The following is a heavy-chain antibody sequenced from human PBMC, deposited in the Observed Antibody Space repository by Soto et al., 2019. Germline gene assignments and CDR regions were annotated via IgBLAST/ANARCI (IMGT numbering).Heavy chain of an antibody. V-gene: IGHV3-15*01. D-gene: IGHD2-15*01. Sequence: GGSLRLSCVASEFAFSNAWMSWVRQAPGKGLEWVGRIKSETDGGTTDYAAPVKGRFTISRDDSKSTVYMQMDSLKTEDTDVYYFIKGLTRQSGSDYWRHGTLVTVS. J-gene: IGHJ4*01. CDR3: IKGLTRQSGSDY. CDR2: IKSETDGGTT. CDR1: EFAFSNAW.